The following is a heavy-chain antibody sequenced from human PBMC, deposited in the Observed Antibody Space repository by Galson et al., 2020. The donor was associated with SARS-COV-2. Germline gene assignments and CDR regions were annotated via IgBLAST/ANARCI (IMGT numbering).Heavy chain of an antibody. V-gene: IGHV3-30*18. J-gene: IGHJ5*02. CDR1: GFTFSSYG. Sequence: GGSLRLSCAASGFTFSSYGMHWVRQAPGKGLEWVAVISYDGSNKYYADSVKGRFTISRDNSKNTLYLQMNSLRAEDTAVYYCAKDYSGSYYEPWFDPWGQGTLVTVSS. D-gene: IGHD1-26*01. CDR2: ISYDGSNK. CDR3: AKDYSGSYYEPWFDP.